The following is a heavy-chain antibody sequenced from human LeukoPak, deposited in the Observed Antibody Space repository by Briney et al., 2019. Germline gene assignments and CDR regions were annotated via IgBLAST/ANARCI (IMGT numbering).Heavy chain of an antibody. D-gene: IGHD3-16*02. CDR3: ARDLSRYDYVWGSYRTPPLFDY. V-gene: IGHV3-21*01. CDR1: GFTFSSYS. Sequence: PGGSLRLSCAASGFTFSSYSMNWVRQAPGKGLEWVSSISSSSSYIYYADSVKGRFTISRDNDKNSLYLQMNSLRAEDTAVYYCARDLSRYDYVWGSYRTPPLFDYWGQGTLVTVSS. J-gene: IGHJ4*02. CDR2: ISSSSSYI.